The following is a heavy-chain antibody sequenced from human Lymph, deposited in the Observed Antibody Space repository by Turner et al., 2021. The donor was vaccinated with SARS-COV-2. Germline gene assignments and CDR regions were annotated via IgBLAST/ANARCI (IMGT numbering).Heavy chain of an antibody. CDR1: GFTFSSYG. J-gene: IGHJ4*02. V-gene: IGHV3-33*01. Sequence: QVQLVESGGGVVQPGRSLRLSCAASGFTFSSYGMHWVRQAQGKGLDWVAVIGYDGSNKYYADSVKGRFTISRDNSKNTLYLQMNSLRAEDTAVYYCARDDINTLIAAAVPFDYWGQGTLVTVSS. CDR2: IGYDGSNK. D-gene: IGHD6-13*01. CDR3: ARDDINTLIAAAVPFDY.